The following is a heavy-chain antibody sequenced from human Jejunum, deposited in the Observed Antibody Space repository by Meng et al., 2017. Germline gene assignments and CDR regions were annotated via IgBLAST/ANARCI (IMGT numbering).Heavy chain of an antibody. CDR3: TREFEDGVNADCFDM. CDR2: IAHDGSVE. J-gene: IGHJ3*02. CDR1: GFTFSDHV. D-gene: IGHD4/OR15-4a*01. V-gene: IGHV3-30*04. Sequence: GESLKISCAASGFTFSDHVMHWVRQTPGKGLEWVAVIAHDGSVEYYLDSVKGRFTISRDNSKSTLYLQMNSLRAEDTALYYCTREFEDGVNADCFDMWGQGTMVTVSS.